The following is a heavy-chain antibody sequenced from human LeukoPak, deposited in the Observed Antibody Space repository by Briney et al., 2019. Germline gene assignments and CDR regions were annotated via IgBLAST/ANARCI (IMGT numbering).Heavy chain of an antibody. CDR3: AKGSSWHDFDY. CDR2: INWNGGST. V-gene: IGHV3-20*04. D-gene: IGHD6-13*01. CDR1: GFTFSSYA. J-gene: IGHJ4*02. Sequence: GGSLRLSCAASGFTFSSYAMSWVRQAPGKGLEWVSGINWNGGSTGYADSVKGRFTISRDNAKNSLYLQMNSLRAEDTALYYCAKGSSWHDFDYWGQGTLVTVSS.